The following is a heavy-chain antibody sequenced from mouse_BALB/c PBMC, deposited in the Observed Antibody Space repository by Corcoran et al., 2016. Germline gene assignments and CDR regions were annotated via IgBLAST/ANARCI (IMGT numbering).Heavy chain of an antibody. J-gene: IGHJ2*01. CDR3: ARWGITTFDY. CDR1: GYTFTDYN. D-gene: IGHD1-1*01. CDR2: INPRSGGT. Sequence: EVLLQQSGPELVKPGTSVKISCKASGYTFTDYNMDWVRQSDGKSLEWIGDINPRSGGTIYNQTFKGKATLTLDKSSSTAYMELRSLTSEDTAVYYCARWGITTFDYWGQGTTVTVSS. V-gene: IGHV1-18*01.